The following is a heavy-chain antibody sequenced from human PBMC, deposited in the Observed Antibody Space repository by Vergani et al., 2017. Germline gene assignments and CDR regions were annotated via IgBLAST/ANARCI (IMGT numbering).Heavy chain of an antibody. CDR1: GFTFTNYA. CDR3: AKGVGGSGSLDNWFDP. Sequence: EVQLLESGGTLIQPGGSLRLSCAASGFTFTNYAMSWVRQAPGKGLEWVSAISGSGGSTYYADSVKGRCTISRDNSKNTLYLQRNNLRADDTAVYYCAKGVGGSGSLDNWFDPWGQGTLVTVSS. CDR2: ISGSGGST. D-gene: IGHD3-10*01. V-gene: IGHV3-23*01. J-gene: IGHJ5*02.